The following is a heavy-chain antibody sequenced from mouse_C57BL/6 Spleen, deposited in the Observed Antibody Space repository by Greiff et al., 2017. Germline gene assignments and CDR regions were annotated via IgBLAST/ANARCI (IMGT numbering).Heavy chain of an antibody. V-gene: IGHV5-4*03. CDR1: GFTFSSYA. CDR3: ARARDYYGSSFYYFDY. D-gene: IGHD1-1*01. Sequence: EVMLVESGGGLVKPGGSLKLSCAASGFTFSSYAMSWVRQTPEKRLEWVATISDGGSYTYYPDNVKGRFTISRDNAKNNLYLQMSHLKSEDTAMYYGARARDYYGSSFYYFDYWGQGTTLTVSS. CDR2: ISDGGSYT. J-gene: IGHJ2*01.